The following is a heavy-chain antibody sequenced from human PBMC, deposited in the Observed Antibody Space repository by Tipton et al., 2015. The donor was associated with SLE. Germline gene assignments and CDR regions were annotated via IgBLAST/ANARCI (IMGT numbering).Heavy chain of an antibody. V-gene: IGHV5-51*03. CDR1: GYTFTNSW. CDR3: AKRGGAWNAALYTFDV. J-gene: IGHJ3*01. CDR2: IYPGDSDT. D-gene: IGHD1-1*01. Sequence: QLVQSGAEVKKPGESLKISCRGSGYTFTNSWIGWVRQMPGKGLEWMGMIYPGDSDTRYSPSFEGQVTISADKSVSAAYLHWTSGKASDTAICYCAKRGGAWNAALYTFDVWGQGTAVTVSS.